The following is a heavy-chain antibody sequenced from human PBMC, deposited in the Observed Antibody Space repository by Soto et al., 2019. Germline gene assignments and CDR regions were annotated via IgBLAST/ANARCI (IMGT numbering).Heavy chain of an antibody. J-gene: IGHJ3*02. CDR3: ARVGVVTAISRLGAFDT. D-gene: IGHD2-21*02. CDR2: IWYDGSNK. CDR1: GFTFSSYG. Sequence: QVQLVESGGGVVQPGRSLRLSCAASGFTFSSYGMHWVRQAPGKGLEWVAVIWYDGSNKYYADSVKGRFTISRDNSKNTLYLQMNSLRAEDTAVYYCARVGVVTAISRLGAFDTWGQGTMVTVSS. V-gene: IGHV3-30*19.